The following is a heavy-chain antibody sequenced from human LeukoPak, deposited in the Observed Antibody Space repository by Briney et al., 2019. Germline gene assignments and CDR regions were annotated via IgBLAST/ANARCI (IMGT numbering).Heavy chain of an antibody. CDR1: GFTFSNAW. CDR3: TTGQQLPSYYYYYMDV. V-gene: IGHV3-15*01. Sequence: GGSLRLSCAASGFTFSNAWMSWVRQAPGKGLEWVGRIKSKTDGGTTDYAAPVKGRFTISRDDSKNTLYLQMNSLKTEDTAVYYCTTGQQLPSYYYYYMDVWGKGTTVTVSS. J-gene: IGHJ6*03. CDR2: IKSKTDGGTT. D-gene: IGHD6-13*01.